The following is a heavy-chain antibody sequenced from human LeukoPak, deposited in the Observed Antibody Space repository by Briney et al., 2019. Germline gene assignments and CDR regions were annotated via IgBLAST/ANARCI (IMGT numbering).Heavy chain of an antibody. V-gene: IGHV3-23*01. J-gene: IGHJ4*02. Sequence: GGSLRLSCVASVFTFSSPTMVWVRQARGRGLEWVSSITAIDGRTYYADSVRGRFTISRDNSKNTVYLQLNSLRAGDTAIYYCTKDRRGPAAGTWYFDSWGQGTLVTVSS. CDR3: TKDRRGPAAGTWYFDS. D-gene: IGHD6-13*01. CDR2: ITAIDGRT. CDR1: VFTFSSPT.